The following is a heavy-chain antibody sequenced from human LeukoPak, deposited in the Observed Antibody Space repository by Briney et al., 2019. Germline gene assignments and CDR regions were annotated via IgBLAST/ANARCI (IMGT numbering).Heavy chain of an antibody. CDR3: ARHKYSSGWPPEGAFDI. V-gene: IGHV4-59*04. Sequence: ASETLSLTCTVSGDSISTYYWNWIRQPPGKGLEWIGYVYYSGSTYYNPSLKSRVTISVDTSKNQFSLKLSSVTAADTAVYYCARHKYSSGWPPEGAFDIWGQGTMVTVSS. CDR2: VYYSGST. J-gene: IGHJ3*02. CDR1: GDSISTYY. D-gene: IGHD6-19*01.